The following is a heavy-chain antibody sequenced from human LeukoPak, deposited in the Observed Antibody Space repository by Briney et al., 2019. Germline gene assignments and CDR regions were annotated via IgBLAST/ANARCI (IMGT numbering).Heavy chain of an antibody. Sequence: ASVKVSCKASGYTFTSYYIHWVRQAPGQGLEWMGIINPSGGNTSYAQKFQGRVTMTRDMSTSTVYMELSSLRSEDTAVYYCARAGGGTVLRYFDWLSDNWFDPWGQGTLVTVSS. CDR2: INPSGGNT. D-gene: IGHD3-9*01. J-gene: IGHJ5*02. CDR1: GYTFTSYY. CDR3: ARAGGGTVLRYFDWLSDNWFDP. V-gene: IGHV1-46*01.